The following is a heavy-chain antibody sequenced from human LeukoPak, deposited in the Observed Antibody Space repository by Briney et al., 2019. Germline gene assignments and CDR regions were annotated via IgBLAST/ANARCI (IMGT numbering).Heavy chain of an antibody. CDR3: ARAHFDWLLSPHAAAPYFDY. V-gene: IGHV4-59*01. CDR2: IYYSGST. Sequence: KPSETLSLTCTVSGGSISSYYWSWIRQPPGKGLEWIGYIYYSGSTNYNPSLKSRVTISVDTSKNQFSLKLSSVTAADTAVYYCARAHFDWLLSPHAAAPYFDYWGQGTLVTVSS. CDR1: GGSISSYY. D-gene: IGHD3-9*01. J-gene: IGHJ4*02.